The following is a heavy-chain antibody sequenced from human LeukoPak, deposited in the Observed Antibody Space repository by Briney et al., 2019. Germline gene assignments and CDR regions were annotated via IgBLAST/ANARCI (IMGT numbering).Heavy chain of an antibody. J-gene: IGHJ4*02. CDR1: GFTFSSYA. CDR3: AKVLQLVGGAFGFDY. Sequence: GGSLRLSYAASGFTFSSYAMSWVRQAPGKGLEWVSAISGSGGSTYYADSVKGRFTISRDNSKNTLYLQMNSLRAEDTAVYYCAKVLQLVGGAFGFDYWGQGTLVTVSS. V-gene: IGHV3-23*01. CDR2: ISGSGGST. D-gene: IGHD6-13*01.